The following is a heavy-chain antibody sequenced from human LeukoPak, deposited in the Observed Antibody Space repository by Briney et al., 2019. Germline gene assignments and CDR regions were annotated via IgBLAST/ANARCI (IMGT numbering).Heavy chain of an antibody. Sequence: GGSLRLSCAASGFTFSSYSMNWVRQAPGKGLELVSSISSSSSYIYYADSVKGRFTISRDNAKNSLYLQMNSLRAEDTAVYYCARDFTGDCSSTSCYGPLDFDYWGQGTLVTVSS. D-gene: IGHD2-2*01. CDR1: GFTFSSYS. V-gene: IGHV3-21*01. CDR2: ISSSSSYI. J-gene: IGHJ4*02. CDR3: ARDFTGDCSSTSCYGPLDFDY.